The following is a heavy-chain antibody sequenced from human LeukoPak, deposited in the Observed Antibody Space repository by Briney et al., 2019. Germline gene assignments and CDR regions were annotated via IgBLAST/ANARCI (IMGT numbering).Heavy chain of an antibody. V-gene: IGHV1-18*01. D-gene: IGHD3-16*02. CDR2: ISAYNGNT. J-gene: IGHJ6*02. Sequence: ASVKVSCKASGYTFTSYGISWVRQAPGQGLEWMGWISAYNGNTNYAQKLQGRVTMTTDTSTSTAYMELRSLRSDDTAVYYCARLSIFSYYYCGMDVWGQGTTVTVSS. CDR1: GYTFTSYG. CDR3: ARLSIFSYYYCGMDV.